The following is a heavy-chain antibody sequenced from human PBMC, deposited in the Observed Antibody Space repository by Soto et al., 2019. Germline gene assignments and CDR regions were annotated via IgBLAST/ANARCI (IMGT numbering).Heavy chain of an antibody. V-gene: IGHV2-5*02. CDR2: IYWDDSK. Sequence: TLSLTCSVSGGSIRSDYWVWIRQPPGKALEWLAVIYWDDSKHYSPSLRSRLTITKDTSKNQVVLTMTNMDPMDTGTYYCAHKGPEDWPLDYWGQGTLVTVSS. CDR1: GGSIRSDYWV. CDR3: AHKGPEDWPLDY. J-gene: IGHJ4*02. D-gene: IGHD3-9*01.